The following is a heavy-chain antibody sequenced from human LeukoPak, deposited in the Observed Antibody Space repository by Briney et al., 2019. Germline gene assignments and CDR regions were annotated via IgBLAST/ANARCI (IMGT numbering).Heavy chain of an antibody. J-gene: IGHJ4*02. D-gene: IGHD3-22*01. Sequence: TLSLTCTFSGFSLSTSGVGVGWIRQPPGKALEWLALIYWNDDKRYSPSLKSRLTITKDTSKNQVVLTMTNMDPVDTATYYCAREIGYFDYWGQGTLVTVSS. CDR2: IYWNDDK. CDR1: GFSLSTSGVG. CDR3: AREIGYFDY. V-gene: IGHV2-5*01.